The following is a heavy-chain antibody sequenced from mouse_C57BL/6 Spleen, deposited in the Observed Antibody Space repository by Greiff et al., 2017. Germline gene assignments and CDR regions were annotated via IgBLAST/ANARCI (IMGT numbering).Heavy chain of an antibody. CDR3: ASIYYGKYYFDY. V-gene: IGHV1-55*01. Sequence: VQLQQPGAELVKPGASVKMSCKASGYTFTSYWITWVKQRPGQGLEWIGDIYPGSGSTNYNEKFKSKATLTVDTSSSTAYMQLSSLTSEDSAVYYCASIYYGKYYFDYWGQGTTLTVSS. CDR2: IYPGSGST. J-gene: IGHJ2*01. CDR1: GYTFTSYW. D-gene: IGHD2-1*01.